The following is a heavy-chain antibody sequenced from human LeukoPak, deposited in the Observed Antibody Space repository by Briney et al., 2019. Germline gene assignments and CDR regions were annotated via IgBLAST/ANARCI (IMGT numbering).Heavy chain of an antibody. CDR1: GGTFSSYA. CDR3: ARVIRDPNWFDP. J-gene: IGHJ5*02. Sequence: KPGSSVKVSCKASGGTFSSYAISSVRQAPGQGLEWMGRIIPIFGTANYAQKFQGRVTITTDESTSTAYMDLSSLRSEDTAVYYCARVIRDPNWFDPWGQGTLVTVSS. V-gene: IGHV1-69*05. D-gene: IGHD2-21*02. CDR2: IIPIFGTA.